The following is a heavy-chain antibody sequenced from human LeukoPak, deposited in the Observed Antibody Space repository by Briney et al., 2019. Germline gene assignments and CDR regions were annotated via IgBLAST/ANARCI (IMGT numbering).Heavy chain of an antibody. CDR3: ARGHNSGWYNWFDP. CDR1: GGSISSYY. D-gene: IGHD6-19*01. Sequence: SETLSLTCTVSGGSISSYYWSWIRQPPGKGLEWIGYIYYSGSTSYNPSLKSRVTISVDTSKNQFSLTVSSVTAADTAVYYCARGHNSGWYNWFDPWGQGTLVTVSS. J-gene: IGHJ5*02. V-gene: IGHV4-59*12. CDR2: IYYSGST.